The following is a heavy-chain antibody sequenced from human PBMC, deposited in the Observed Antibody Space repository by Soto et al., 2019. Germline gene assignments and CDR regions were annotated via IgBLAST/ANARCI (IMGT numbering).Heavy chain of an antibody. CDR2: MNPGSGDT. J-gene: IGHJ5*02. Sequence: ASVNVPCKGSREIFTNNDVSLLRHSTGQGLEWMGWMNPGSGDTGYAQKFQGRVTVTRDISIATAYMELSSLRSDDTAIYYCARMATFGSLNWFDPWGQRTLLTVSS. V-gene: IGHV1-8*01. D-gene: IGHD3-16*01. CDR3: ARMATFGSLNWFDP. CDR1: REIFTNND.